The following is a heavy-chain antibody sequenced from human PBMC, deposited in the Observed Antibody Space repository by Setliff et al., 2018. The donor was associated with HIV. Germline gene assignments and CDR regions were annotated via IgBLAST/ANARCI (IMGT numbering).Heavy chain of an antibody. V-gene: IGHV3-74*01. J-gene: IGHJ4*02. Sequence: GGSLRLSCAASGFTFSRYWMHWVRQAPGQGLVWVSGINNDTTTTTYADSVKGRSSISRDNAKNTLYLQMNGLRGDDTAVYYCAMFSSSSGWGQGTQVTV. CDR1: GFTFSRYW. CDR2: INNDTTTT. D-gene: IGHD6-6*01. CDR3: AMFSSSSG.